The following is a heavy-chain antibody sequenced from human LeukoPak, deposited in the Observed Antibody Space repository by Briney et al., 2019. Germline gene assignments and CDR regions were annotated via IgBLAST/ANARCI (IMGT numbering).Heavy chain of an antibody. J-gene: IGHJ4*02. Sequence: PGGSLRLSCTVSGFTVNSNDMNWVRQAPGKGLEWVSLIYISGVTKYADSVQGRFTISRDNSKNTLYLQMNSLRAEDTAVYYCAQRSPSYWGQGTLVTVS. CDR1: GFTVNSND. V-gene: IGHV3-66*01. CDR2: IYISGVT. CDR3: AQRSPSY. D-gene: IGHD3-10*01.